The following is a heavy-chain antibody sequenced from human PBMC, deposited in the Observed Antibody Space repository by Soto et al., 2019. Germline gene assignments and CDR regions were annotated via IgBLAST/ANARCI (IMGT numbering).Heavy chain of an antibody. D-gene: IGHD1-26*01. V-gene: IGHV4-59*08. J-gene: IGHJ4*02. Sequence: QVQLQESGPGLVKPSETLSLTCTVSGGSISSWYWSWIRQPPGKGLEWIGYIYYSGSTNYNPSLKSRVTRSVDTSKNQFSLKLSSVTAADTAVYYCARRYGSAIDYWGQGTLVTVSS. CDR3: ARRYGSAIDY. CDR2: IYYSGST. CDR1: GGSISSWY.